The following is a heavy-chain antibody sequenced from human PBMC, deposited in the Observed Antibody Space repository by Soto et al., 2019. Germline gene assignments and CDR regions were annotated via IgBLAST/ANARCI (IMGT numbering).Heavy chain of an antibody. CDR2: IYHSGRT. Sequence: PPETLSLTCAVSGYSITSGYYWGWIRQPPGKGVEWIGSIYHSGRTYYNPSLKSRVTISVDTPQKLFSLKLSSVTAAETAVYYCARLPYSYSGYDETYFDYWGQVTLVTVSS. V-gene: IGHV4-38-2*01. CDR1: GYSITSGYY. J-gene: IGHJ4*02. CDR3: ARLPYSYSGYDETYFDY. D-gene: IGHD5-12*01.